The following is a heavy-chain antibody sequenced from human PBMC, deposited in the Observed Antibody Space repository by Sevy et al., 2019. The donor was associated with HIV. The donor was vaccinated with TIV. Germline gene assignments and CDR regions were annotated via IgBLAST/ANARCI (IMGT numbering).Heavy chain of an antibody. Sequence: ASVKVSCKASGYTFTGYYMHWVRQAPGQGLEWMGWINPNSGGTNYAQKFQGRVTMTRDTSISTAYMELSRLRSDDTAGYYCARDYGSGSYPPWYYYYGMDVWGQGTTVTVSS. D-gene: IGHD3-10*01. J-gene: IGHJ6*02. CDR2: INPNSGGT. CDR1: GYTFTGYY. V-gene: IGHV1-2*02. CDR3: ARDYGSGSYPPWYYYYGMDV.